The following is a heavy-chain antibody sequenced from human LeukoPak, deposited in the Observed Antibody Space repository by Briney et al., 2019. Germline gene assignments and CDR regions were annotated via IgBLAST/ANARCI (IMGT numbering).Heavy chain of an antibody. V-gene: IGHV1-69*13. J-gene: IGHJ4*02. CDR1: GGTFISYA. D-gene: IGHD1-26*01. Sequence: SVKVSCKASGGTFISYAISWVRQAPGQGLEWMGGIIPIFGTANYAQKFQGRVTITADESTSTAYMELSSLRSEDTAVYYCARQWELQAPIDYWGQGTLVTVSS. CDR2: IIPIFGTA. CDR3: ARQWELQAPIDY.